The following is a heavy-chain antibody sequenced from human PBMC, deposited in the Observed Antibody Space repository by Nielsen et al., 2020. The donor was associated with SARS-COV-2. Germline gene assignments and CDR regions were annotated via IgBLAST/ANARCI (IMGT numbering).Heavy chain of an antibody. CDR1: GYSFTSYW. CDR3: ARHPYEGSSWFFDY. D-gene: IGHD6-13*01. J-gene: IGHJ4*02. CDR2: IDPSDSYT. V-gene: IGHV5-10-1*01. Sequence: GESLKISCKGSGYSFTSYWISWVRQMPGKGLEWMGRIDPSDSYTNYSPSFEGHVTISAGKSSSTAYLQWSSLKASDTAIYYCARHPYEGSSWFFDYWGQGSLVTVSS.